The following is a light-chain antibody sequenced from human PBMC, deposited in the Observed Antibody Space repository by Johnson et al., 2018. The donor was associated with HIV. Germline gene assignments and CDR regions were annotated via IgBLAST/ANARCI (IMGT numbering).Light chain of an antibody. V-gene: IGLV1-51*01. J-gene: IGLJ1*01. CDR1: SSNIGNNY. Sequence: QSVLTQPPSVSAAPGQKVTISCSGSSSNIGNNYVSWYQHLPGKAPKLLIYDNNKRPSGIPDRFSGSKSGTSATLGITGLQTGDDADYYCGTWDTSLSAVYVFGTGTKVTVL. CDR3: GTWDTSLSAVYV. CDR2: DNN.